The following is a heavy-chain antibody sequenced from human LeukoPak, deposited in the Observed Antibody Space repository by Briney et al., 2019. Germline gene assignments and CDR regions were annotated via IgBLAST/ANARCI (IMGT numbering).Heavy chain of an antibody. Sequence: SVKVSCKASGDTFRNYAISWVRRAPGQGLEWMGRVIPILGKPTYAQRFQGRVTITADKPTTTVYMELSSLRSEDTAVYYCARDVITVGPLDSWGQGTLVAVSS. V-gene: IGHV1-69*04. D-gene: IGHD4-23*01. CDR3: ARDVITVGPLDS. CDR1: GDTFRNYA. J-gene: IGHJ4*02. CDR2: VIPILGKP.